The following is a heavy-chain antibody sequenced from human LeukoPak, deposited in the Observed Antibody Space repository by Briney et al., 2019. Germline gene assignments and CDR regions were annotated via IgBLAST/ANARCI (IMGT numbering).Heavy chain of an antibody. Sequence: GGSLRLSCAVSGFIVSSNYMSWVRQAPGKGLEWVANIKHDGSDKYYVDSVKGRFTISRDNAKNSLYLQMNSLRAEDTAVYYCARGAVSGYDLADYWGQGTLVTVSS. D-gene: IGHD5-12*01. V-gene: IGHV3-7*01. CDR3: ARGAVSGYDLADY. CDR1: GFIVSSNY. CDR2: IKHDGSDK. J-gene: IGHJ4*02.